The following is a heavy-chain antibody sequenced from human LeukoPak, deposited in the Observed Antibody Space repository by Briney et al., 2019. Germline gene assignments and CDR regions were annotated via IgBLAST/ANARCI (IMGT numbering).Heavy chain of an antibody. Sequence: GGSLRLSCVGSGFTFSRYWLNWVRQAPGKGLEWVSSISSSSSYIYYADSVKGRFTISRDNAKNSLYLQMNSLRAEDTAVYYCAREYTIGVDYWGQGTLVTVSS. CDR1: GFTFSRYW. CDR2: ISSSSSYI. V-gene: IGHV3-21*01. D-gene: IGHD3-9*01. J-gene: IGHJ4*02. CDR3: AREYTIGVDY.